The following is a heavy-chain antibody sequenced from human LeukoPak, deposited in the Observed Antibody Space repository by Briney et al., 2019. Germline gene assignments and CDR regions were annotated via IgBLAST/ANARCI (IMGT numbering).Heavy chain of an antibody. V-gene: IGHV1-46*01. Sequence: ASVKVSCKASGYTFTSCYMHWVRQAPGQGLEWMGIINPSGGSTSYAQKFQGRVTMTRDTSTSTVYMELSSLRSEDTAVYYCARQSRYSYGREDFDYWGQGTLVTVSS. CDR3: ARQSRYSYGREDFDY. CDR2: INPSGGST. J-gene: IGHJ4*02. D-gene: IGHD5-18*01. CDR1: GYTFTSCY.